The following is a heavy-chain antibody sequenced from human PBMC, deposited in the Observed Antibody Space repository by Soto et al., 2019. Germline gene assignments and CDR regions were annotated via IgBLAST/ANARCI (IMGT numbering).Heavy chain of an antibody. V-gene: IGHV4-31*02. D-gene: IGHD6-13*01. CDR2: VYYSGGT. CDR3: ANSPGLAAALSH. Sequence: QVQLQESGPGLVKPSQTLSLTCTVSGGSIRSGDNYWNWIRQHPGKGLEWIGYVYYSGGTYHNPSLTSRVSISVDTSKNPFSLRLNSVTAADPAVYYSANSPGLAAALSHWGQGILVTVSS. J-gene: IGHJ4*02. CDR1: GGSIRSGDNY.